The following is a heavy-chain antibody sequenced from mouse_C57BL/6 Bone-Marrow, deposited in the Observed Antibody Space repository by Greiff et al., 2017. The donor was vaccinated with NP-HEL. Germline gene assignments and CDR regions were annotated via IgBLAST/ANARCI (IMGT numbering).Heavy chain of an antibody. CDR1: GYTFTSYG. D-gene: IGHD6-1*01. CDR2: IYPRSGNT. CDR3: ARGSHLWYFDV. Sequence: VQLQQSGAELARPGASVKLSYKASGYTFTSYGISWVKQRTGQGLEWIGEIYPRSGNTYYNEKFKGKATLTADKSSSTAYMELRSLTSEDSAVYFCARGSHLWYFDVWGTGTTVTVSS. J-gene: IGHJ1*03. V-gene: IGHV1-81*01.